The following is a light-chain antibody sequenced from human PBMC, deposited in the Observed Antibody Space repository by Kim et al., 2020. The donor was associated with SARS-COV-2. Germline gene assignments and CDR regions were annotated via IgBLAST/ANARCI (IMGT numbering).Light chain of an antibody. V-gene: IGKV3-15*01. CDR3: QQYNDWPWT. Sequence: EIVMTQSPATLSVSPGERATLSCRASQNVSSNLAWYQQKPGQAPRLLIYGASTRATGIPARFSGSGSGTEFTLTISSLQSEDFALYYCQQYNDWPWTFGRGTKVEI. J-gene: IGKJ1*01. CDR2: GAS. CDR1: QNVSSN.